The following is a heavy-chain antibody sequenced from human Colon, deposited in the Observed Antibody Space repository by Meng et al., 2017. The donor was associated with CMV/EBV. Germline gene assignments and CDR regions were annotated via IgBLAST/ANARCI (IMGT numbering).Heavy chain of an antibody. D-gene: IGHD3-22*01. V-gene: IGHV3-33*06. CDR1: GFTFSSYG. J-gene: IGHJ4*02. CDR3: AKDQGGITMIDN. CDR2: IWYDGNDK. Sequence: GESLKISCAASGFTFSSYGMHWVRQAPGKGLEWVAVIWYDGNDKYYADSVKGRFIISRDNSKNTLYLQMNSLGAEDTGVYYCAKDQGGITMIDNWGQGTLVTVSS.